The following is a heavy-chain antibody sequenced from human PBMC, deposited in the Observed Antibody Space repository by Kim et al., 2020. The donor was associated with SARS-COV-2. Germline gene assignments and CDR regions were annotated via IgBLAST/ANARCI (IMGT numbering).Heavy chain of an antibody. J-gene: IGHJ2*01. D-gene: IGHD6-13*01. V-gene: IGHV3-23*03. Sequence: ADSLRGRSTIPRDDSKNTLYLRMNSLRAEDTAVYYCAKAAAAGGYWYFDLWGRGTLVTVSS. CDR3: AKAAAAGGYWYFDL.